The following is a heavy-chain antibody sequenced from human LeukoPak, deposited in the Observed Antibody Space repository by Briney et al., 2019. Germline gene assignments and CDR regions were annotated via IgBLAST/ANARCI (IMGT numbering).Heavy chain of an antibody. Sequence: PGGSLRLSCAVSGFTFSNYKMHWVPQAPGKGLVWISDINHDGSSTTYADSVKGRFTVSRDNARNTLFLQVNSLRGEDTAVYYCARQSGYSYDVWGQGALVTVSS. V-gene: IGHV3-74*01. J-gene: IGHJ4*02. CDR2: INHDGSST. D-gene: IGHD3-22*01. CDR1: GFTFSNYK. CDR3: ARQSGYSYDV.